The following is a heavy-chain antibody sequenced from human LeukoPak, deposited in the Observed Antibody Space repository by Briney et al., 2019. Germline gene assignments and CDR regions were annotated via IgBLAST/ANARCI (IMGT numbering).Heavy chain of an antibody. V-gene: IGHV3-30-3*01. CDR3: ARGISSGIVVTAIAY. CDR1: GCTFSSYA. Sequence: GGSLRLSCAASGCTFSSYAMHWVRQAPDKGLEGMAGISDGGSDKYYADSVRGRFTISRDNSENTLSLQMSSLRAEDTAVYYCARGISSGIVVTAIAYWGQGTLVTVSS. D-gene: IGHD2-21*02. CDR2: ISDGGSDK. J-gene: IGHJ4*02.